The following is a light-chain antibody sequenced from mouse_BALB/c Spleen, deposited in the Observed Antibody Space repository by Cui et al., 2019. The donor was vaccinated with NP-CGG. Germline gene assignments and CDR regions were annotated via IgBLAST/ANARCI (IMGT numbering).Light chain of an antibody. Sequence: QADVTQESQLTTSPGETVTLTCRSSTGAVTTSNFANWVQEKPDHLFTGLIGGTNNRAPGVPARFSGFLIGDKAALTITGAQTEDEAIYFCALWYSNHWVFGGGTKLTVL. CDR1: TGAVTTSNF. CDR2: GTN. V-gene: IGLV1*01. CDR3: ALWYSNHWV. J-gene: IGLJ1*01.